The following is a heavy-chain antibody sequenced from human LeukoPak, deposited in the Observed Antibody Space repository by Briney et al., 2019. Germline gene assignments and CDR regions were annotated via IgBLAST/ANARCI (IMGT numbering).Heavy chain of an antibody. V-gene: IGHV3-9*01. CDR1: GFTFSSYA. CDR2: ISWNSGSI. CDR3: AKDALIPYCSSTSCSSYYYYYGMDV. D-gene: IGHD2-2*01. Sequence: GGSLRLSCAASGFTFSSYAMHWVRQAPGKGLEWVSGISWNSGSIGYADSVKGRFTISRDNAKNSLYLQMNSLRAEDTALYYCAKDALIPYCSSTSCSSYYYYYGMDVWGQGTTVTVSS. J-gene: IGHJ6*02.